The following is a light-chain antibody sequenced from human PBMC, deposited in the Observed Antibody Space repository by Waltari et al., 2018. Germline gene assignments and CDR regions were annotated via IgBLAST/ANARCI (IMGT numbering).Light chain of an antibody. V-gene: IGKV1-NL1*01. CDR3: QQYHSPPFT. CDR1: QDISNS. J-gene: IGKJ3*01. Sequence: DIQMTQSPSSLSASVGDRVTFTCRASQDISNSLAWYQQEPGKAPNLLVYTTSRLESGVPYRFSGTGSGTDYTLTISSLQPEDFATYFCQQYHSPPFTFGPGTKVDFK. CDR2: TTS.